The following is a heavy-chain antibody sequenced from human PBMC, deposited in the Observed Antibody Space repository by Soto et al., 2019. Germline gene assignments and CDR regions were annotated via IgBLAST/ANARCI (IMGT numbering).Heavy chain of an antibody. D-gene: IGHD6-25*01. CDR1: GLTFSNYW. CDR2: INSDGSST. V-gene: IGHV3-74*01. Sequence: GESLKISCAVSGLTFSNYWMNWVRQAPGKGLVWVSRINSDGSSTDYADSVKGRFTISRDNARNTLYLEMHSLRAEDTALYYCGREGRIVAAASGDWGQGTLVTVSS. CDR3: GREGRIVAAASGD. J-gene: IGHJ4*02.